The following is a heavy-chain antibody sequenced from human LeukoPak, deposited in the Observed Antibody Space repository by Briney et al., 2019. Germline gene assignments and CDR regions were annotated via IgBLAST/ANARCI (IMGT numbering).Heavy chain of an antibody. J-gene: IGHJ4*02. D-gene: IGHD5-18*01. CDR2: IYYSGST. CDR3: ARETARRGYSYGYFDY. CDR1: GGSISSSSYY. Sequence: SETLSLTCTVSGGSISSSSYYWGWIRQPPGKGLEWIGSIYYSGSTYYNPSLKSRVTISVDTSKNQFSLKLSSVTAADTAVYYCARETARRGYSYGYFDYWGQGTLVTVSS. V-gene: IGHV4-39*02.